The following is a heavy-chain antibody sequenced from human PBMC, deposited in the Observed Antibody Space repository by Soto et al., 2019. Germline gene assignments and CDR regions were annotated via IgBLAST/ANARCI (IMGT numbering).Heavy chain of an antibody. D-gene: IGHD6-19*01. CDR1: GYTFTSYA. V-gene: IGHV1-3*01. J-gene: IGHJ4*02. Sequence: ASLKVSCKASGYTFTSYAMHWVRQAPGQRLEWMGWINAGNGNTKYSQKFQGRVTITRDTSASTAYMELSSLRSEDTAVYYCARAYIAVAVPSYWGQGTLVTVYS. CDR2: INAGNGNT. CDR3: ARAYIAVAVPSY.